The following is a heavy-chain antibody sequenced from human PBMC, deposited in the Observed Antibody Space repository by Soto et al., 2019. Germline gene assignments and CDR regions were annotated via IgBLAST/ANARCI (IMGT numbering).Heavy chain of an antibody. V-gene: IGHV1-69*06. D-gene: IGHD3-22*01. J-gene: IGHJ5*02. Sequence: SVKVSCKASGGTFGSDAITWVRQAPGQGLEWVGRIIPTFGTTNYAQNLQGRVTISADKSTLTSYMELHSLTSDDTALYYCARDRTDSGYYTNWLDPWGQGTQVTVSS. CDR1: GGTFGSDA. CDR2: IIPTFGTT. CDR3: ARDRTDSGYYTNWLDP.